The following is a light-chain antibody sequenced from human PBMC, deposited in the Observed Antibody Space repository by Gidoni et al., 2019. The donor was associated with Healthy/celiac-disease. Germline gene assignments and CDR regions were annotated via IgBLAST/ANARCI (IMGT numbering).Light chain of an antibody. CDR3: QAWDSSTYV. CDR1: KLGDKY. J-gene: IGLJ1*01. CDR2: QDS. V-gene: IGLV3-1*01. Sequence: SYELTHPPSVSVSPVQTASITCSGDKLGDKYACWYQQKPGQSPVLVIYQDSKRPSGIPERFSGSNSGNTATLTISGTQAMDEADYYCQAWDSSTYVFETGTKVTVL.